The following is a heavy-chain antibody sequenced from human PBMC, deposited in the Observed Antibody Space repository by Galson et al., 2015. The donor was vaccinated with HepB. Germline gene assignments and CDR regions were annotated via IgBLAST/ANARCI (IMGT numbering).Heavy chain of an antibody. J-gene: IGHJ4*02. V-gene: IGHV4-61*02. D-gene: IGHD3-3*01. Sequence: TLSLTCTVSSGSLSTGSDYWSWIRQPAGKGLEWIGRIYTSGSTNYNPSLKSRVTMSVDTSKNQFSLKLSSVTAADTAVYYCALGGEWLPYYFDYWGQGTLVTVSS. CDR3: ALGGEWLPYYFDY. CDR1: SGSLSTGSDY. CDR2: IYTSGST.